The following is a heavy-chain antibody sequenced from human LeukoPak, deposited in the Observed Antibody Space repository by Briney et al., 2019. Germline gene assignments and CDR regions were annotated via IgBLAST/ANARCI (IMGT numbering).Heavy chain of an antibody. CDR3: TTHSVTVTGTYF. Sequence: GGSLRLSCAASGFTFSSYSMNWVRQSPGMGLEWVGRIKSNTNGGTSDYAAPVKGRFTISRDDSKHSLYLQMNSLRPEDTAMYYCTTHSVTVTGTYFWGQGALVTVSS. CDR1: GFTFSSYS. CDR2: IKSNTNGGTS. V-gene: IGHV3-15*07. J-gene: IGHJ4*01. D-gene: IGHD6-19*01.